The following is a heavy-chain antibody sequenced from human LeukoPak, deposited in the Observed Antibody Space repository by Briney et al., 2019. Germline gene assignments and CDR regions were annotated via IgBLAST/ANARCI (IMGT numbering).Heavy chain of an antibody. Sequence: SETLSPTCIVSGGSFSSSYWSWIRQPPGKGLEWIAYIYSNGNTNSNPSLKSRVTIAVDTSQSQFSLKLSSVTAADTAVYYCARGLVGLTPHAGVFQIWGQGTKVTVSS. V-gene: IGHV4-59*01. J-gene: IGHJ3*02. CDR3: ARGLVGLTPHAGVFQI. CDR1: GGSFSSSY. CDR2: IYSNGNT. D-gene: IGHD1-26*01.